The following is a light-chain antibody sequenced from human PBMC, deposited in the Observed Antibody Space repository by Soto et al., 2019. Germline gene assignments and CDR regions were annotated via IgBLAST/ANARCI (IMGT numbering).Light chain of an antibody. J-gene: IGKJ1*01. CDR1: QEISNY. CDR2: DAS. CDR3: QQYDHLPRT. Sequence: DIQMIQSPSSLSASVGDRVTITGQASQEISNYLNWYQQKPGKAPKLLIYDASNLERGVPSRFSGRGSGKDFTFTISSLQPEDFAIDCCQQYDHLPRTFGRGTKVEIK. V-gene: IGKV1-33*01.